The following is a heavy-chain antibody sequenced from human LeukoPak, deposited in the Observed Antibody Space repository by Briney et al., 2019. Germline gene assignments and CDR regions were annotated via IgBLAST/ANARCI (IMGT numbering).Heavy chain of an antibody. CDR2: ISSSSSYI. CDR1: GFTFSSYS. CDR3: ARETSGSYGWFDP. Sequence: PGGSLRLPCAASGFTFSSYSMNWVRQAPGKGLEWVSSISSSSSYIYYADSVKGRFTISRDNAKNSLYLQMNSLRAEDTAVYYCARETSGSYGWFDPWGQGTLVTVSS. D-gene: IGHD1-26*01. J-gene: IGHJ5*02. V-gene: IGHV3-21*01.